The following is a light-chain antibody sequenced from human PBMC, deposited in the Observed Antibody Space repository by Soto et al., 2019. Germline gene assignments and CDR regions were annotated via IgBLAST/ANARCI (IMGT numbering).Light chain of an antibody. CDR2: GNS. J-gene: IGLJ1*01. Sequence: QSVLTQPPSVSGAPGQRVTISCTGISSNIGAGYDVHWYQQLPGTAPKLLIYGNSNRPSGVPDRFSGSKSGTSASLAITGLQAEDEADYYCQSYDSSLSAYVFGTGTKLTVL. CDR1: SSNIGAGYD. V-gene: IGLV1-40*01. CDR3: QSYDSSLSAYV.